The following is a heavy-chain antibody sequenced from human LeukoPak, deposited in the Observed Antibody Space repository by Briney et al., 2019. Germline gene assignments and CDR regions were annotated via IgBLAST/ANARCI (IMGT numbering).Heavy chain of an antibody. V-gene: IGHV3-23*01. CDR3: AKVVVAAAKFVGGYFDY. Sequence: GGSLRLSCAASGFTFSSYAMSWVRQAPGKGLEWVSAISGSGGSTYYADSVKGRFTISRDNSKNTLYLQMNSLRAEDTAVYYCAKVVVAAAKFVGGYFDYWGQGTLVTVSS. CDR1: GFTFSSYA. CDR2: ISGSGGST. D-gene: IGHD2-15*01. J-gene: IGHJ4*02.